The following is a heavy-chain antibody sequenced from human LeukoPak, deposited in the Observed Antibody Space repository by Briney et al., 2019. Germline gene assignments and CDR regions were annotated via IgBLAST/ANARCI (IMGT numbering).Heavy chain of an antibody. D-gene: IGHD3-10*01. CDR2: INHSGST. J-gene: IGHJ6*02. CDR3: ARVDYYGSGTYYYYYYGMDV. Sequence: PSETLSLTCAVYGGSFSGYYWSWIRQPPGKGLEWIGEINHSGSTNYNPSLKSRVTISVDTSKNQFSLKLSSVTAADTAVYYCARVDYYGSGTYYYYYYGMDVWGQGTTVTVSS. V-gene: IGHV4-34*01. CDR1: GGSFSGYY.